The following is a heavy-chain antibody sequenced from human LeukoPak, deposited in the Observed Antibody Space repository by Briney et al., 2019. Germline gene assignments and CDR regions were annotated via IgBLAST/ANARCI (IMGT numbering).Heavy chain of an antibody. V-gene: IGHV1-24*01. D-gene: IGHD2-15*01. Sequence: ASVKVSCKVSGYTLTELSMHRVRQAPGKGLEWMGGFDPEDGETIYAQKFQGRVTMTEDTSTDTAYMELSSLRSEDTAVYHCATPDCSGGSCYSHWGQGTLITVSS. J-gene: IGHJ4*02. CDR3: ATPDCSGGSCYSH. CDR1: GYTLTELS. CDR2: FDPEDGET.